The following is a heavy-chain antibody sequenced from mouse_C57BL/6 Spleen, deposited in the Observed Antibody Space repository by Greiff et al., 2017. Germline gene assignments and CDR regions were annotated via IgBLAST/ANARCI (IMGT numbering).Heavy chain of an antibody. CDR1: GYTFTDYY. CDR3: ARERGRYFDV. J-gene: IGHJ1*03. V-gene: IGHV1-19*01. Sequence: EVQLQQSGPVLVKPGASVKMSCKASGYTFTDYYMNWVKQSHGKSLEWFGVINPYNGGTSYNQKFKGKATLTVDKSSSTAYMELNSLTSEDSAVYYCARERGRYFDVWGTGTTVTVSS. CDR2: INPYNGGT.